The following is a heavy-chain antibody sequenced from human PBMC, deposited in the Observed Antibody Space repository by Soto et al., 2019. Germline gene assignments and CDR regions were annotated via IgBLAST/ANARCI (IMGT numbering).Heavy chain of an antibody. CDR1: GYRFTSFW. CDR3: ARHDGDSGYHLDY. D-gene: IGHD5-12*01. J-gene: IGHJ4*02. V-gene: IGHV5-10-1*01. CDR2: IHPSDSDI. Sequence: PGESLKIYCEGSGYRFTSFWIAWVRQMPGKGLEWMGRIHPSDSDIKYSPSFQGHVTISADKSSNTAYLHWGSLKASDTAMYYCARHDGDSGYHLDYWGQGALVTVSS.